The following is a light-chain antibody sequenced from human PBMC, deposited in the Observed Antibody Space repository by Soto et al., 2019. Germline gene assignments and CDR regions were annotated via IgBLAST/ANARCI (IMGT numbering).Light chain of an antibody. CDR2: NDN. J-gene: IGLJ2*01. CDR3: AAWDDSLNGVV. V-gene: IGLV1-44*01. CDR1: SSNIGDNT. Sequence: QSVLTQPPSASGTPGQRVTISCSGSSSNIGDNTVNWYQQLPGTAPKLLIHNDNQRPSGVPDRFSGSKSGTSASLAISGLQSEDEGDYYCAAWDDSLNGVVFGGGTKLTVL.